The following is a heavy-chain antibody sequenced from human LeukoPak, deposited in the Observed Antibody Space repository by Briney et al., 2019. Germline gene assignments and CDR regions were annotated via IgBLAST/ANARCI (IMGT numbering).Heavy chain of an antibody. V-gene: IGHV1-69*13. CDR3: ARATSMIHLLFLVADVALLHYYGMDV. D-gene: IGHD3-3*01. CDR2: IIPIFGTA. J-gene: IGHJ6*02. Sequence: ASVKVSCKASGGTFSSYAISWVRQAPGQGLEWMGGIIPIFGTANYAQKFQGRVTITADESTSTAYMELSSLRSEDTAVYYCARATSMIHLLFLVADVALLHYYGMDVWGQGTTVTVSS. CDR1: GGTFSSYA.